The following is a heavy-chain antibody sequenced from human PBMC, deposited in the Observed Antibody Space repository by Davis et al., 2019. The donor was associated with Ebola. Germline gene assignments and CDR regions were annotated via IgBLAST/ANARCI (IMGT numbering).Heavy chain of an antibody. V-gene: IGHV3-9*01. D-gene: IGHD6-19*01. CDR2: ISWNSGSI. CDR1: GFTFDDYA. Sequence: SLKISCAASGFTFDDYAMHWVRQAPGKGLEWVSGISWNSGSIGYADSVKGRFTISRDNSKNTLYLQMNSLRAEDTAVYYCARDFSGESSGWYGIVDYWGQGTLVTVSS. CDR3: ARDFSGESSGWYGIVDY. J-gene: IGHJ4*02.